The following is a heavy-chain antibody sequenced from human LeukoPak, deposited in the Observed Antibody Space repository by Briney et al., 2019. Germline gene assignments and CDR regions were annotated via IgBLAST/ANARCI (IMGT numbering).Heavy chain of an antibody. V-gene: IGHV3-33*01. CDR3: ARAGSSSWSDFDY. CDR2: IWYDGSNK. D-gene: IGHD6-13*01. CDR1: GFTFSSYG. J-gene: IGHJ4*02. Sequence: PGRSLRLSCAASGFTFSSYGMHWVRQAPGKGLEWVAVIWYDGSNKYYANSVKGRFTISRDNSKNTLYLQMGSLRAEDMAVYYCARAGSSSWSDFDYWGQGTLVTVSS.